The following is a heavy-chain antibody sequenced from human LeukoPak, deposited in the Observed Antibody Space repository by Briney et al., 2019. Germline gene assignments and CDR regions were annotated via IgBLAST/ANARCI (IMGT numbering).Heavy chain of an antibody. Sequence: GGSLRLSCAASGFTFSSYAMHWVRQAPGKGLEWVAVISYDGSNKYYADSVKGRFTISRDNSKNTLYLQMNSLRAEDTAVCYCALAAAGTHSFDYWGQGTLVTVSS. D-gene: IGHD6-13*01. CDR2: ISYDGSNK. CDR3: ALAAAGTHSFDY. CDR1: GFTFSSYA. J-gene: IGHJ4*02. V-gene: IGHV3-30*04.